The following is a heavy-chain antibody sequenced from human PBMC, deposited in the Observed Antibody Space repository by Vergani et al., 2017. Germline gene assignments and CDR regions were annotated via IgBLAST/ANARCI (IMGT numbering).Heavy chain of an antibody. CDR1: GFTFSSYS. CDR2: ISSSSSYI. J-gene: IGHJ6*02. Sequence: EVQLVESGGGLVKPGGSLRLSCAASGFTFSSYSMNWVRQAPGKGLEWVSSISSSSSYIYYADSVKGRFTISRDNANNSLYLQMNSLRAEDTAVYYCAVDRGWVGGNSGRWCMDVGGQGTTVTVSS. D-gene: IGHD4-23*01. V-gene: IGHV3-21*06. CDR3: AVDRGWVGGNSGRWCMDV.